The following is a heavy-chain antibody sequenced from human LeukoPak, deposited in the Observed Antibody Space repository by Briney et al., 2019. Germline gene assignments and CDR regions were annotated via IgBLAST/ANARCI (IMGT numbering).Heavy chain of an antibody. CDR1: GGSISSYY. Sequence: SETLSLTCTVSGGSISSYYWSWIRPPAGKGLEWTGPIYTSGSTNYNPSLKSRVTMSVDTSKNQFSLKLSSVTAADTAVYYCAREGSHRVDDPYYYGMDVWRQGTTVTVSS. V-gene: IGHV4-4*07. D-gene: IGHD2-15*01. CDR2: IYTSGST. CDR3: AREGSHRVDDPYYYGMDV. J-gene: IGHJ6*02.